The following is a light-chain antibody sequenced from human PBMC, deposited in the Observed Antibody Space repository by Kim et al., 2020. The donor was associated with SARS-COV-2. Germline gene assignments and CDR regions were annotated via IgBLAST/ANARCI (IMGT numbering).Light chain of an antibody. J-gene: IGLJ3*02. Sequence: NFMLTQPHSVSESPGKTVTISCTRSSGSIASNYVQLYQQRPGSAPTTVIYEDNQRPSGVPDRFSGSIDSSSNSASLTISGLKTEDEADYYCQSYDSSNLWVFGGGTQLTVL. CDR1: SGSIASNY. CDR3: QSYDSSNLWV. CDR2: EDN. V-gene: IGLV6-57*04.